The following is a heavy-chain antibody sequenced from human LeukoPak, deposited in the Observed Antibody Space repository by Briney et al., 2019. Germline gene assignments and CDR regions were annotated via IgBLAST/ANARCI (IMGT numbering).Heavy chain of an antibody. D-gene: IGHD2-2*02. CDR3: AKEANIVVVPAAIGGN. CDR1: GFTFSSYA. V-gene: IGHV3-23*01. J-gene: IGHJ4*02. CDR2: ISGSGGST. Sequence: GGSLRLSCAASGFTFSSYAMSWVRQAPGKGLDWVSAISGSGGSTYYADSVKGRFTISRDNSKNTLYLQMNSLRAEDTAVYYCAKEANIVVVPAAIGGNWGQGTLVTVSS.